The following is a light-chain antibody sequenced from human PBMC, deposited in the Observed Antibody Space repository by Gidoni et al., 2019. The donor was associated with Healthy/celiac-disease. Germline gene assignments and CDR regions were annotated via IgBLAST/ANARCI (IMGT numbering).Light chain of an antibody. CDR2: AAS. J-gene: IGKJ1*01. CDR1: QSISTY. Sequence: DIQMTPSPSSLSTSVGYTVTITCRASQSISTYLNWYQQKPGKAPKLLIYAASNLQSGVPSRFSGSGSGTDFTLTISSLQPEDFATYYCQQSDNTPLTFGQGTKVEIK. V-gene: IGKV1-39*01. CDR3: QQSDNTPLT.